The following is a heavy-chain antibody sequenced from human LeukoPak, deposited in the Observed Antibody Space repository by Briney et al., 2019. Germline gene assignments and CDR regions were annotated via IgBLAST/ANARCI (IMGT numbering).Heavy chain of an antibody. CDR1: GFTFSSYG. V-gene: IGHV3-30*02. CDR3: AGIYSSGWYWFDP. Sequence: PGGSLRLSCAASGFTFSSYGMHWVRQAPGKGLEWVAFIRYDGSNKYYADSVKGRFTISRDNSKNTLYLQMNSLRAEDTAVYYCAGIYSSGWYWFDPWGQGTLVTVSS. J-gene: IGHJ5*02. CDR2: IRYDGSNK. D-gene: IGHD6-19*01.